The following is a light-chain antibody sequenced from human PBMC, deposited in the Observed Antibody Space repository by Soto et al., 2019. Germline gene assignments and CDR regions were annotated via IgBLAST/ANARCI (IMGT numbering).Light chain of an antibody. J-gene: IGKJ1*01. V-gene: IGKV3-20*01. Sequence: EIVLTQSPGTLSLSPGERATLSCRASQSVSSSNLAWYQQKPGQAPRLLIYGASSRTSGIPDRFSGSGSGTEFTLTISRLEPEDFAVYYCQQCGSSPTWTFGQGTKVEIK. CDR1: QSVSSSN. CDR3: QQCGSSPTWT. CDR2: GAS.